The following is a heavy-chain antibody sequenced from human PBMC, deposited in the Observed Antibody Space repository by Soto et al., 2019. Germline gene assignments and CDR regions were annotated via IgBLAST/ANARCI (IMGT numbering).Heavy chain of an antibody. CDR1: GFTFSSYW. D-gene: IGHD3-10*01. CDR2: IKSDGSWA. CDR3: ARDSLGVDY. Sequence: VGSLRLSCTASGFTFSSYWMHWVRQAPGKGLEWVSRIKSDGSWALYADSVKGRFTISRDNSKNTMSLQMNSLRAEDTAVYYCARDSLGVDYWGQGTLVTVSS. J-gene: IGHJ4*02. V-gene: IGHV3-74*01.